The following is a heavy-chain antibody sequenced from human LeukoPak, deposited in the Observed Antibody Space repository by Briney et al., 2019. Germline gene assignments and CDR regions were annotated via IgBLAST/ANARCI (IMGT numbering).Heavy chain of an antibody. D-gene: IGHD2-2*02. V-gene: IGHV3-30*18. CDR3: AKDSDEVPAAIGY. CDR1: GFTFSTKW. CDR2: ISYDGSNK. J-gene: IGHJ4*02. Sequence: GGSLRLSCAASGFTFSTKWMSWVRQAPGKGLEWVAVISYDGSNKYYADSVKGRFTISRDNSKNTLYLQMNSLRAEDTAVYYCAKDSDEVPAAIGYWGQGTLVTVSS.